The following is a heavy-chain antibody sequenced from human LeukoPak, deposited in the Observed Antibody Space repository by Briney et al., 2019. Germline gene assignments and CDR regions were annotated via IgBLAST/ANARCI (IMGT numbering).Heavy chain of an antibody. V-gene: IGHV1-46*01. CDR1: GYTFTSYG. Sequence: ASVKVSCKASGYTFTSYGISWVRQAPGQGLEWMGIINPSGGSTSYAQKFQGRVTMTRDTSTSTVYMELSSLRSEDTAVYYCARDRGIVGATKDWFDPWGQGTLVTVSS. CDR3: ARDRGIVGATKDWFDP. D-gene: IGHD1-26*01. J-gene: IGHJ5*02. CDR2: INPSGGST.